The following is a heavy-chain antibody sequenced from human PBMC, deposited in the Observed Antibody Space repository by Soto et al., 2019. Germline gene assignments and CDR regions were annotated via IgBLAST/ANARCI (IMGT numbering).Heavy chain of an antibody. J-gene: IGHJ6*02. CDR2: IFYSGST. CDR1: GGSISSSSYY. D-gene: IGHD2-15*01. CDR3: ARHLTYCSAGSCYSDFPYYGMDV. V-gene: IGHV4-39*01. Sequence: SDTLSLTCTVSGGSISSSSYYWGWIRQPPGKGLEWIGSIFYSGSTYYNPPLKSRVTISVDTSKNQFSLKLSSVTAADTAVYYCARHLTYCSAGSCYSDFPYYGMDVWGQGTTVTV.